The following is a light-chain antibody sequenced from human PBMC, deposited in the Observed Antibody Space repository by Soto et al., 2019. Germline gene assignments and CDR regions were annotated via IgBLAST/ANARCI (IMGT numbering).Light chain of an antibody. J-gene: IGLJ2*01. CDR3: QSYDSSNRGV. CDR1: SGSIASNY. V-gene: IGLV6-57*01. CDR2: EDN. Sequence: NFMLTQPHSVSESPGKTVTISCTRSSGSIASNYVQWYQQRPGGSPTSVIYEDNQRPSGVPDRFSGSIDRSSNSASLTISGLKTEDEADYYCQSYDSSNRGVFGGGTKLTVL.